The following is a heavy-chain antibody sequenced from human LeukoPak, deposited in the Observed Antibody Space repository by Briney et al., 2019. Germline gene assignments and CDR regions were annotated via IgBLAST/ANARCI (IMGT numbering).Heavy chain of an antibody. Sequence: GASVKVSCKASAYTFTGYYMHWVRQAPGQGLEWMGWINPNSGGTNYAQKFQGRVTMTRDTSISTAYMELSRLRSDDTAVYYCARETVFGAVNLYYYGMDVWGQGTTVTVSS. CDR3: ARETVFGAVNLYYYGMDV. CDR1: AYTFTGYY. CDR2: INPNSGGT. D-gene: IGHD3-3*01. J-gene: IGHJ6*02. V-gene: IGHV1-2*02.